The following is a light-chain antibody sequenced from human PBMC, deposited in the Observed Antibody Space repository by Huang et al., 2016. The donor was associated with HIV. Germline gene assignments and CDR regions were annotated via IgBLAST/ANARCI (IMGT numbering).Light chain of an antibody. Sequence: EIVLTQSPGTLSLFPGQRATLSCRASQPISNHLAWYQQKPGQAPRLLLYDASNRVTGISPKFSGSGSGTDFTLTINSLEPGDFAVYYCQQRDDWLTFGGGTTVE. CDR3: QQRDDWLT. CDR1: QPISNH. V-gene: IGKV3-11*01. J-gene: IGKJ4*01. CDR2: DAS.